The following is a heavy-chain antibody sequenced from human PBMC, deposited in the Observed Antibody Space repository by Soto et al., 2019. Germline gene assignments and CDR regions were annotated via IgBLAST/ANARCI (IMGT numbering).Heavy chain of an antibody. CDR1: GGSFSDFY. D-gene: IGHD2-15*01. J-gene: IGHJ4*02. CDR2: INHIGYN. Sequence: QVQLQQWGAGLLKPSETLSLTCAVSGGSFSDFYWTWIRQLPGKGLEWIGEINHIGYNNYNPSLESRVAISVETSKNQFSTHLRSVTAADTAGYYCGARWVVAPRGYWGQGTLVTVSS. CDR3: GARWVVAPRGY. V-gene: IGHV4-34*02.